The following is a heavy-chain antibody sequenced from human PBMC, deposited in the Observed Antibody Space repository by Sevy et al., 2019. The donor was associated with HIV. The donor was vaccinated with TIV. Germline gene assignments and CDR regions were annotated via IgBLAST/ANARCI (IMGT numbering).Heavy chain of an antibody. CDR2: VDPSGGNA. CDR3: VRADPAQHFDS. V-gene: IGHV1-46*01. J-gene: IGHJ4*02. CDR1: GDTLTNNY. Sequence: ASVKVSCRASGDTLTNNYMHWVRQAHGQGLEWMGMVDPSGGNATYAQNFQGRVIMTRDTSTSTLYMDLSSLRSEDTAVYYCVRADPAQHFDSWGQGTLVTVSS.